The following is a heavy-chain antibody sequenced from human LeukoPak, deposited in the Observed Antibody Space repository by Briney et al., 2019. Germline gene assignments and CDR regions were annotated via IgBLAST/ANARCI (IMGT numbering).Heavy chain of an antibody. Sequence: PSETLSLTCAVYGGSFSGYYWGWIRQPPGKGLEWIGSIYYSGSTYYNPSLKSRVTISVDTSKNQFSLKLSSVTAADTAVYYCARHYDFWSGYYWIDYWGQGTLVTVSS. D-gene: IGHD3-3*01. CDR2: IYYSGST. CDR1: GGSFSGYY. J-gene: IGHJ4*02. CDR3: ARHYDFWSGYYWIDY. V-gene: IGHV4-39*01.